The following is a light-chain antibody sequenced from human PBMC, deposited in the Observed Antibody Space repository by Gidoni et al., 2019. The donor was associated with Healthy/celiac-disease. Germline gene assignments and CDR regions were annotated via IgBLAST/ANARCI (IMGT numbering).Light chain of an antibody. V-gene: IGKV3-11*01. CDR2: DAS. CDR1: QRVISY. Sequence: EIVLTQSPATLSLSPVERATLSCRASQRVISYLAWYQQKPGQAPRLRIYDASNRDTGIPARFSCSGAGKEFTLTISSLEPEDFAVYVCQYRSNWPPEITFGPGTKVDIK. J-gene: IGKJ3*01. CDR3: QYRSNWPPEIT.